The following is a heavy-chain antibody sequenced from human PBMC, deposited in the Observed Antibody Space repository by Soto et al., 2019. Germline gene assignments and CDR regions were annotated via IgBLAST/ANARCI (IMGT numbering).Heavy chain of an antibody. D-gene: IGHD6-13*01. V-gene: IGHV3-21*01. Sequence: GGSLRLSCAASGFTFSSYSMNWVRQAPVKWLEWVSSISSSSSYIYYADSVKGRFTISRDNAKNSLYLQMNSLRAEDTAVYYCARDRHSSSWNRPAPRWFERRGQGTTVTLSS. CDR3: ARDRHSSSWNRPAPRWFER. CDR1: GFTFSSYS. J-gene: IGHJ5*02. CDR2: ISSSSSYI.